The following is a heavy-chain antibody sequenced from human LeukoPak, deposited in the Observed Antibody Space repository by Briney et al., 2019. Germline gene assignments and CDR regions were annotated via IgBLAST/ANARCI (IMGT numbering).Heavy chain of an antibody. Sequence: SLRLSCAASGFTFYDYAMHWVRQAPGKGLEWVSGISWNSGSIGYADSVKGRFTISRDNSKDTLYLQMNGLRAEDTAVYFCAKQSAGSAAWYSLHYDFWGQGTLVTVSS. CDR3: AKQSAGSAAWYSLHYDF. D-gene: IGHD6-13*01. CDR2: ISWNSGSI. CDR1: GFTFYDYA. V-gene: IGHV3-9*01. J-gene: IGHJ4*02.